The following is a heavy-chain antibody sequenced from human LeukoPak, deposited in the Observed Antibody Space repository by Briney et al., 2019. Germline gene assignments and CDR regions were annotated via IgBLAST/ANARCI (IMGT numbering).Heavy chain of an antibody. CDR1: GFTFSNYD. CDR2: ISNDGKNK. J-gene: IGHJ5*02. CDR3: AKAADCAGDCYYGWFDP. V-gene: IGHV3-30*18. D-gene: IGHD2-21*02. Sequence: PGGSLRLSCAVSGFTFSNYDMYWVCQAPGKGLEWVAVISNDGKNKYYADSVKGRFTISRDNSNNTLYLQMNSLRPEDTAVYYCAKAADCAGDCYYGWFDPWGQGTLVTVSS.